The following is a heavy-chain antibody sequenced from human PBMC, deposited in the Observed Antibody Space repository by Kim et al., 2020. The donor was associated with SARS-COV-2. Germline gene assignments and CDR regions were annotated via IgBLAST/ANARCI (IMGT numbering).Heavy chain of an antibody. V-gene: IGHV3-33*01. J-gene: IGHJ4*02. CDR2: GSLK. Sequence: GSLKYYADSVEDQFTISRENSKNTVYLHMNSLGPVDTAVYYCAGDRAAISYWGQGTLVTVAS. CDR3: AGDRAAISY. D-gene: IGHD6-25*01.